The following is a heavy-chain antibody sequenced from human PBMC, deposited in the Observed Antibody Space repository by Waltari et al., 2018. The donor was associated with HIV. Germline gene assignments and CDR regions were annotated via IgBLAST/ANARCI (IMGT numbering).Heavy chain of an antibody. Sequence: QVQLQQWGAGLLKPSETLTLTCAVYGESLSGYYWSWIRQPPGNRLEWIGEITHSGTTNYNPSLKSRVTISIDTSKTQFSLTLSSVTAADTAIYYCARRFRTGDFDYWGQGTLVTVSS. V-gene: IGHV4-34*02. CDR1: GESLSGYY. D-gene: IGHD1-1*01. J-gene: IGHJ4*02. CDR3: ARRFRTGDFDY. CDR2: ITHSGTT.